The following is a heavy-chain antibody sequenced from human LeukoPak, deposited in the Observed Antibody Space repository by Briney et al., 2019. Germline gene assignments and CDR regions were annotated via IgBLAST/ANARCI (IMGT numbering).Heavy chain of an antibody. D-gene: IGHD3-22*01. CDR1: GASISRNTYY. Sequence: KTSETLSLTYTVSGASISRNTYYWAWIRQSPGKGLEWIGSIFNAGSTFYNPSLTSRVTMSVDTSKNQFSLKLRSVTAADTAMYYCARNMTVILVAERTDAFDIWGQGTMVTVSS. J-gene: IGHJ3*02. CDR3: ARNMTVILVAERTDAFDI. V-gene: IGHV4-39*01. CDR2: IFNAGST.